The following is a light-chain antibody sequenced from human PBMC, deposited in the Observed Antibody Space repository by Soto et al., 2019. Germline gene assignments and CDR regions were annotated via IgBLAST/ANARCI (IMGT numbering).Light chain of an antibody. CDR1: SSDVGGYNY. J-gene: IGLJ3*02. V-gene: IGLV2-8*01. CDR3: NSYAGSNNCV. Sequence: QSALTQPPSASGSTGQSVTISCTGTSSDVGGYNYVSWYQQHPGKAPKLMIYEVSKRPSGVPDRFSGSKSGNTASLTVSGLQAEDEADYYCNSYAGSNNCVFGGGTQVTVL. CDR2: EVS.